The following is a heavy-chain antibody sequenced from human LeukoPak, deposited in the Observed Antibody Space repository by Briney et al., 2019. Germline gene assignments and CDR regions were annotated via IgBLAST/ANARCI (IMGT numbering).Heavy chain of an antibody. CDR2: ISDSGGST. V-gene: IGHV3-23*01. CDR3: AKDSGGGGY. CDR1: GFTFSSSW. Sequence: GGSLRLSCAASGFTFSSSWMSWVRQAPGKGLEWVSAISDSGGSTYYTDSVKGRFTISRDNSKNMVYLQMNSLRAEDTAIYYCAKDSGGGGYWGQGTLVTVSS. J-gene: IGHJ4*02. D-gene: IGHD5-12*01.